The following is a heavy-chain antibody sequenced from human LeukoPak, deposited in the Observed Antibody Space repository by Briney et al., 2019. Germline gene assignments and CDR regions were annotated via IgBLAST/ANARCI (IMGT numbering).Heavy chain of an antibody. CDR3: AKDSRYCYRWDYHY. J-gene: IGHJ4*02. CDR1: GFNFGSYY. Sequence: GGSLRLSCAASGFNFGSYYMTWVRQAPGKGLEWVSVMSADSATTFYADSVKGRFTISRDNSKNTLYLQMNSLRAEDTAVYYCAKDSRYCYRWDYHYWGQGTLVTVSS. CDR2: MSADSATT. V-gene: IGHV3-23*01. D-gene: IGHD2-8*02.